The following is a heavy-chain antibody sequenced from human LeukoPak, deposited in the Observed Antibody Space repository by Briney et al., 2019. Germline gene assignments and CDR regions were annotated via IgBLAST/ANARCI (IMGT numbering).Heavy chain of an antibody. J-gene: IGHJ3*02. V-gene: IGHV1-8*01. CDR3: ARDRSNSSLDAFDI. CDR2: MNPNSGNT. Sequence: GASVKVSCKASGYTFTSYDINWVRQATGQGLEWMGWMNPNSGNTGYAQKFQGRLTITADESTSTAYMELSSLRSEDTAVYYCARDRSNSSLDAFDIWGQGTMVTVSS. CDR1: GYTFTSYD. D-gene: IGHD2-2*01.